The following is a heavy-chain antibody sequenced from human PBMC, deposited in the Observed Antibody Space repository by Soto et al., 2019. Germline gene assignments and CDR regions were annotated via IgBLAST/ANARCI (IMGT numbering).Heavy chain of an antibody. J-gene: IGHJ5*02. CDR3: AVGVVAAFDP. V-gene: IGHV1-18*01. CDR2: ISAYNGNT. CDR1: GYTFTSYG. Sequence: ASVKVSCKASGYTFTSYGISWVRQAPGQGLEWMGWISAYNGNTNYAQKLQGRVTITRDTSASTAYMELSSLRSEDTAVYYCAVGVVAAFDPWGQGTLVTVSS. D-gene: IGHD2-15*01.